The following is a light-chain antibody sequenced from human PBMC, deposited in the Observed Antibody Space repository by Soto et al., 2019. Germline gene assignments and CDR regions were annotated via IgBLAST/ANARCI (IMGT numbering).Light chain of an antibody. J-gene: IGLJ2*01. CDR2: EVN. CDR1: SGDVGSYKY. V-gene: IGLV2-14*01. CDR3: SSYTITSTLVI. Sequence: QSVLTQPASVSASPGQSISVSCTGSSGDVGSYKYVSWYQQHPGKAPKLIIYEVNKRPSGVSDRFSGSKSGNTASLTISGLQAEDEADYYCSSYTITSTLVIFGGGTKVTVL.